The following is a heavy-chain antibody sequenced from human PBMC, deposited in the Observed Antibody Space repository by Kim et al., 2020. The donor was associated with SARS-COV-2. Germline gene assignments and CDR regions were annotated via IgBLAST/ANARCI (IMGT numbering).Heavy chain of an antibody. J-gene: IGHJ5*02. V-gene: IGHV3-33*05. CDR1: GFTFSSYG. Sequence: LSLTCAASGFTFSSYGMHWVRQAPGKGLEWVAVISYDGSNKYYADSVKGRFTISRDNSKNTLYLQMNSLRAEDTAVYYCAGSSSWYEGWFDPWGQGT. CDR3: AGSSSWYEGWFDP. D-gene: IGHD6-13*01. CDR2: ISYDGSNK.